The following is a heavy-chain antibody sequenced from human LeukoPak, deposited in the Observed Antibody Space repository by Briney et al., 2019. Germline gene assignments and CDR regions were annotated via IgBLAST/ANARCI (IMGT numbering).Heavy chain of an antibody. CDR3: ARGPVRLARPYDY. Sequence: SETLSLTCTVQGGSLSGAYWTWIRQPPGMGLEWIGEINHTGSTNYNPSFKSRVTMSADTPKNQLSLNLTSVTAADTALYYCARGPVRLARPYDYWGQGTLVTVSS. V-gene: IGHV4-34*01. CDR2: INHTGST. J-gene: IGHJ4*02. CDR1: GGSLSGAY. D-gene: IGHD3-9*01.